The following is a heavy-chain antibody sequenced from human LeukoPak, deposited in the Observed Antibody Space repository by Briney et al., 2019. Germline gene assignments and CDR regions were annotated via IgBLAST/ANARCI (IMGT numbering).Heavy chain of an antibody. Sequence: ASVKVSCKASGYTFTGYYMHWVRQAPGQGLEWMGWMNPNSGNTGYAQKFQGRVTMTRNTSISTAYMELSSLRSEDTAVYYCARGYSSSWYVRGFDYWGQGTLVTVSS. CDR2: MNPNSGNT. D-gene: IGHD6-13*01. CDR3: ARGYSSSWYVRGFDY. CDR1: GYTFTGYY. V-gene: IGHV1-8*02. J-gene: IGHJ4*02.